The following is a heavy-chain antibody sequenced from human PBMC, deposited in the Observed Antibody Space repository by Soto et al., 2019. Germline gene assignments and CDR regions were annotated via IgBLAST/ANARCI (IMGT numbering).Heavy chain of an antibody. CDR2: ISWNSGRI. J-gene: IGHJ6*02. V-gene: IGHV3-9*01. D-gene: IGHD3-16*01. CDR1: GFTFDDYA. Sequence: PGGSLRLSCAASGFTFDDYAMYWVRQVPGKGLEWVSGISWNSGRIGYADSVKGRFTISRDNAKNSLYLQMNSLRPEEKALYKITKARLWGGDGYNSYYYNAMDVWGQGTTVTVSS. CDR3: TKARLWGGDGYNSYYYNAMDV.